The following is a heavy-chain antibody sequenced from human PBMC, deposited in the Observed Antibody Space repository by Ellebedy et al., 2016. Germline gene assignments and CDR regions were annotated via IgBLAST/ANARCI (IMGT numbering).Heavy chain of an antibody. V-gene: IGHV3-69-1*02. CDR3: AKDLPNWANDY. J-gene: IGHJ4*02. CDR1: GFTFDHNA. CDR2: ISATSVK. Sequence: GGSLRLSXEASGFTFDHNAMNWVRQAPGRGLEWVAYISATSVKFYADSVKGRFTVFRDNAEKSVYLQMNSLRVDDTAVYYCAKDLPNWANDYWGQGVLVTVSS. D-gene: IGHD2-8*01.